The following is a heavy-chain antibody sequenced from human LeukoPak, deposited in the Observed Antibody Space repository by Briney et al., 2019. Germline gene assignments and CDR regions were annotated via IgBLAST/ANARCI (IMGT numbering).Heavy chain of an antibody. J-gene: IGHJ4*02. CDR2: ISSSSSTI. D-gene: IGHD4/OR15-4a*01. V-gene: IGHV3-48*01. CDR3: ARDAIPLTLTM. Sequence: GGSLRLSCAASGFTFSSYSMNWVRQAPGKGLEWVSYISSSSSTIYYADSVKGRFTISRDNAKNSLYLQMNSLRAEDTAVYYCARDAIPLTLTMWGQGTLVTVSS. CDR1: GFTFSSYS.